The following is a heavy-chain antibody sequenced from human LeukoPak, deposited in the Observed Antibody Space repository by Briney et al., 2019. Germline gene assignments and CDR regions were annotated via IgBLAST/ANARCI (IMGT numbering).Heavy chain of an antibody. CDR3: ARHLSGSYSPYYFDY. CDR2: IYYSGST. Sequence: SETLSLTCTVSGGSISSSSYYWGWIRQPPGNGLEWIGSIYYSGSTYYNPSLKSRVTISVDTSKNQFSLKLSSVIAADTAVYYCARHLSGSYSPYYFDYRGQGTLVNGSS. D-gene: IGHD1-26*01. CDR1: GGSISSSSYY. J-gene: IGHJ4*02. V-gene: IGHV4-39*01.